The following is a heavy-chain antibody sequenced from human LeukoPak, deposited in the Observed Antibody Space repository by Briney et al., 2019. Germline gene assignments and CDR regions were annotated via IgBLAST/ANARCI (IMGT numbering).Heavy chain of an antibody. CDR2: INSDGSST. CDR3: ARDASYYDSSGYLSY. CDR1: GFTFSSYW. Sequence: PGGSLRLSCAASGFTFSSYWMHWVRQAPGKGLVWVPRINSDGSSTSYADSVKGRFTISRDNAKNTLYLQMNSLRAEDTAVYYCARDASYYDSSGYLSYWGQGTLVTVSS. V-gene: IGHV3-74*01. J-gene: IGHJ4*02. D-gene: IGHD3-22*01.